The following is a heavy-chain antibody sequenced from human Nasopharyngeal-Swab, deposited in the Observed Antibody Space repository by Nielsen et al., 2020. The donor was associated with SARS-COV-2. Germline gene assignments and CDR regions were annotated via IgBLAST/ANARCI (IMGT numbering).Heavy chain of an antibody. CDR3: ARIGAVGARVYYYMDV. CDR2: ISASSGTI. D-gene: IGHD4/OR15-4a*01. Sequence: WIRQPPGKGLEWVAYISASSGTIEYPDAVKGRFIISGDNSQNSLSLQMNSLRGEDTAVYFCARIGAVGARVYYYMDVWGKGTTVTVSS. J-gene: IGHJ6*03. V-gene: IGHV3-48*01.